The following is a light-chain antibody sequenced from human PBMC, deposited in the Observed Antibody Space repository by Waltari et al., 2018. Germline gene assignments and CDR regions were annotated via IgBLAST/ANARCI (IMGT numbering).Light chain of an antibody. CDR2: DAS. J-gene: IGKJ4*01. Sequence: EIVMTQSPATLSFSPGEKATLSCRASESVINSLAWYQQRPGQAPRLLFYDASTRATGVPARFSGGWAGTEFTLTISSLQSEDFAVYYCQQYKKWPPLTFGGGTKVEIK. CDR1: ESVINS. CDR3: QQYKKWPPLT. V-gene: IGKV3-15*01.